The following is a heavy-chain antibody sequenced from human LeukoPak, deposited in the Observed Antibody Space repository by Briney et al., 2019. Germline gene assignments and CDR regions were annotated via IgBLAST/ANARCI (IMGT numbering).Heavy chain of an antibody. CDR2: IKSKTDGGTT. V-gene: IGHV3-15*01. D-gene: IGHD6-13*01. CDR3: TTHIAGQYYFDY. Sequence: PGGSLRLSCAASGFTFSNAWMSWVRQAPGKGLEWVGRIKSKTDGGTTDYAAPVKGRFTISRDDSKNTLYLQMNSLKTEDTAVYYCTTHIAGQYYFDYWGQGTLVTVSS. J-gene: IGHJ4*02. CDR1: GFTFSNAW.